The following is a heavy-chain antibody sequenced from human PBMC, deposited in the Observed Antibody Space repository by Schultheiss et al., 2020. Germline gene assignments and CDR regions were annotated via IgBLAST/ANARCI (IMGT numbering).Heavy chain of an antibody. V-gene: IGHV4-4*08. CDR1: GGSISSYY. CDR2: IYHSGST. D-gene: IGHD3-22*01. J-gene: IGHJ6*02. Sequence: SATLSLTCTVSGGSISSYYWSWIRQPPGKGLEWIGEIYHSGSTNYNPSLKSRVTISVDTSKNQFSLKLSSVTAADTAVYYCARSGDSSGYYESYGMDVWGQGTTVTVSS. CDR3: ARSGDSSGYYESYGMDV.